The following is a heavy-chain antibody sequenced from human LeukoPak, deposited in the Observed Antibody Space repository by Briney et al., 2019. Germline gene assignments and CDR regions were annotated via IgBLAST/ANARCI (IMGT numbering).Heavy chain of an antibody. Sequence: ASVTVSCKASGYTFTSYGISWVRQAPGQGLEWMGWISAYNGNTNYAQKLQGRVTMTTDTSTSTAYMELRSLRSDDTAVYYCARVAAAATLYYFDYWGQGTLVTVSS. V-gene: IGHV1-18*01. CDR3: ARVAAAATLYYFDY. CDR2: ISAYNGNT. J-gene: IGHJ4*02. CDR1: GYTFTSYG. D-gene: IGHD6-13*01.